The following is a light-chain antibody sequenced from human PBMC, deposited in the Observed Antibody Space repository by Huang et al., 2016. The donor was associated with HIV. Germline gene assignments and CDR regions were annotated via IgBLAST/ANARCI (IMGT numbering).Light chain of an antibody. CDR3: QQYASSPPRT. V-gene: IGKV3-20*01. CDR2: CAS. CDR1: QSVSDNY. J-gene: IGKJ4*01. Sequence: EIVLTQSPGTLSLSPGERATLSCRASQSVSDNYLAWYQQKPGQAPRLLIYCASSRATDIPDRFSGSGSGTDFTLTISRLEPEDFAVYFCQQYASSPPRTFGGGTRVEIK.